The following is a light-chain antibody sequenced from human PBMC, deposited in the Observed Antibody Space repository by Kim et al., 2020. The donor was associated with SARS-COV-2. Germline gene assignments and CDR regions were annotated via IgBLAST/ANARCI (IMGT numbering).Light chain of an antibody. V-gene: IGKV1-39*01. J-gene: IGKJ1*01. CDR2: AAS. CDR3: QQTYSNLWT. CDR1: QSISSY. Sequence: ASVGDRVTITCRASQSISSYLNWYQQKPGKAPKLLIYAASSLQSGVPSRFSGSGSGTDFTLTISSLQPEDFATYYCQQTYSNLWTFGQGTKVDIK.